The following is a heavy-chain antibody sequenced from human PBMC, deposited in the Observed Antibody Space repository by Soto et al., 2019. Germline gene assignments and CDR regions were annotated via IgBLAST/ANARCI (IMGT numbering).Heavy chain of an antibody. V-gene: IGHV3-30*18. D-gene: IGHD3-9*01. Sequence: PGGSLRLSCAASGFTFSSYGMHWVRQAPGKGLEWVAVISYDGSNKYYADSVKGRFTISRDNSKNTLYLQMNSLRAEDTAVYYCAKVTVLRYFDWLSRGAFDIWGQGTMVTVSS. CDR1: GFTFSSYG. CDR2: ISYDGSNK. J-gene: IGHJ3*02. CDR3: AKVTVLRYFDWLSRGAFDI.